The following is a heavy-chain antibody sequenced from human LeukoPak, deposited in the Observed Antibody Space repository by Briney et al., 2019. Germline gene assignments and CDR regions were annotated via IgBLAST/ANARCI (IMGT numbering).Heavy chain of an antibody. CDR3: ARDIVVVPAAIGYYYYYGMDV. D-gene: IGHD2-2*02. J-gene: IGHJ6*02. Sequence: GGSLRLSCAASGFTFSSYAMHWVHQAPGKGLEYVSAISSNGGSTYYANSVKGRFTISRDNSKNTLYLQMGSLRAEDMAVYYCARDIVVVPAAIGYYYYYGMDVWGQGTTVTVSS. CDR2: ISSNGGST. V-gene: IGHV3-64*01. CDR1: GFTFSSYA.